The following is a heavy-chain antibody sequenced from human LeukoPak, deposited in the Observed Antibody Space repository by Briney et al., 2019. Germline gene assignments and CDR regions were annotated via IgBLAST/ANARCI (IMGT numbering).Heavy chain of an antibody. J-gene: IGHJ4*02. CDR1: GYTFSSYA. CDR2: ISGSGGST. Sequence: GGSLRLSCAASGYTFSSYAMSWVRQAPGKGLEWVSAISGSGGSTYYADSVKGRFTISRDNSKNTLYLQMNSLRAEDTAVYYCAKASEGYYGVDYWGQGTLVTVSS. CDR3: AKASEGYYGVDY. D-gene: IGHD4-17*01. V-gene: IGHV3-23*01.